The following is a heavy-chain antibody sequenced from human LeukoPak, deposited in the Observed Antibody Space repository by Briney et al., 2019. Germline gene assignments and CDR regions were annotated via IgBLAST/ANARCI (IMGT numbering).Heavy chain of an antibody. D-gene: IGHD3-10*01. CDR1: GFTFSSYS. CDR3: ATVSRGAFDI. Sequence: PGGSLRLSCAASGFTFSSYSMNWVRQAPGKGLEWVSSSSSRSSYIYYADSVKGRFTISRDNAKNSLYLQMNSLRAEDTAVYYCATVSRGAFDIWGLGTMVTVSS. V-gene: IGHV3-21*01. J-gene: IGHJ3*02. CDR2: SSSRSSYI.